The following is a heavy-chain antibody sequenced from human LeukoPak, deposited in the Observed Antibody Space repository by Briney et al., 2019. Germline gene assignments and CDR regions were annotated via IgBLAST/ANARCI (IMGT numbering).Heavy chain of an antibody. J-gene: IGHJ4*02. D-gene: IGHD3-16*01. CDR3: ARDGEYDYVFGY. V-gene: IGHV3-21*01. CDR2: ISSSSSYI. CDR1: GFTFSSYS. Sequence: GGSLRLSCAASGFTFSSYSMNWVRQAPGKGLEWVSSISSSSSYIYYADSVKGRFTISRDNAKNSLYLQMNSLRAEDTAVYYCARDGEYDYVFGYWGQGTLVTVSS.